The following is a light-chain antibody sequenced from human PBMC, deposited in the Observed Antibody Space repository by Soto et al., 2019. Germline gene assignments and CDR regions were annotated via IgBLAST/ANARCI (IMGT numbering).Light chain of an antibody. CDR1: QSVSSSY. CDR3: QPYSDWPPT. J-gene: IGKJ1*01. Sequence: EIVWTQSPATLSLSPGERCTLSCVASQSVSSSYLAWYQQKPGLAPRLLIYDASSRATGITDRFSGSGSGTDFTLTISRLEPEDFAVYYCQPYSDWPPTVGQGTQVEIK. V-gene: IGKV3D-20*01. CDR2: DAS.